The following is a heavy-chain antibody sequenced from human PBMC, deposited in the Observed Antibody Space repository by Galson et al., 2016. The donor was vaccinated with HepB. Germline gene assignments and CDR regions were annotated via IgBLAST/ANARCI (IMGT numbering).Heavy chain of an antibody. V-gene: IGHV3-23*01. Sequence: TWVRQAPGKGLEWVSAISSRGITTFYSDSVKGRFTVSRDNSKNTLFLQMDSLRAEDTAIYYCAKDFGSTGYYQVFESWGQGTLVAVSS. D-gene: IGHD3-22*01. CDR2: ISSRGITT. CDR3: AKDFGSTGYYQVFES. J-gene: IGHJ4*02.